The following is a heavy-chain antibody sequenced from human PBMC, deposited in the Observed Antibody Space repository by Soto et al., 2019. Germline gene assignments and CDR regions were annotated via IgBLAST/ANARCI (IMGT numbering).Heavy chain of an antibody. J-gene: IGHJ5*02. V-gene: IGHV4-39*01. CDR2: IYYSGST. D-gene: IGHD2-2*01. CDR3: ARHVQVVPADRRLNWFDP. Sequence: SETLSLTCTVSGGSISSSSYYWGWIRQPPGKGLEWIGSIYYSGSTYYNPSLKSRVTISVDTSKNQFSLKLSSVTAADTAVYYCARHVQVVPADRRLNWFDPWGQGTLVTVSS. CDR1: GGSISSSSYY.